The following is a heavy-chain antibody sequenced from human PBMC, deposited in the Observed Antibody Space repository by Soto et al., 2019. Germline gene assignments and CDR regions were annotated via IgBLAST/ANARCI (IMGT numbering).Heavy chain of an antibody. D-gene: IGHD1-1*01. Sequence: GGFLRLSCAASGFIFSDYAMSWVRQAPGKGLEWVSGITSGGGSTYYADSVKGRFTISRDNSKNTLYLQMNGLRAEDTAVYHCARRMATGATSFAFDIWGQGTMVTVSS. CDR2: ITSGGGST. CDR1: GFIFSDYA. V-gene: IGHV3-23*01. J-gene: IGHJ3*02. CDR3: ARRMATGATSFAFDI.